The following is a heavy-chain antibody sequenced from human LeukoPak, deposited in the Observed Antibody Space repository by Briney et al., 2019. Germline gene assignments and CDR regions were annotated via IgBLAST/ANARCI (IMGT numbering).Heavy chain of an antibody. Sequence: GGSLRLSCAASGFTFSSYWMHWVRQAPGKGLEWVSSVSTTGSDTYYADSVKGRFTISRDSSKNSVYLQMNSLRPEDTAIYYCARGRDGYPYNFWGQGTLVTVSS. J-gene: IGHJ4*02. V-gene: IGHV3-21*01. D-gene: IGHD5-24*01. CDR1: GFTFSSYW. CDR2: VSTTGSDT. CDR3: ARGRDGYPYNF.